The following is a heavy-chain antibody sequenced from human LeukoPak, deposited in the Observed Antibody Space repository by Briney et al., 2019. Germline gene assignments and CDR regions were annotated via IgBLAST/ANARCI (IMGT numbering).Heavy chain of an antibody. J-gene: IGHJ3*02. CDR1: GFTFSSYA. Sequence: HPGGSLRLSCAASGFTFSSYAMSWVRQAPGKGLEWVSAISGSGGSTYYADSVKGRFTISRDNSKNSLYLQMNSLRAEDTAVYYCARTITMVRSPAAAFDIWGQGTMVTVSS. V-gene: IGHV3-23*01. D-gene: IGHD3-10*01. CDR3: ARTITMVRSPAAAFDI. CDR2: ISGSGGST.